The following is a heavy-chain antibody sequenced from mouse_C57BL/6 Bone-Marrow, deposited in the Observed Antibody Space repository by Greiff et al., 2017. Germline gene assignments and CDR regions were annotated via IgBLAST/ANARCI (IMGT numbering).Heavy chain of an antibody. CDR3: ARSTAQGDYYAMDY. CDR2: ILPGSCST. CDR1: GYTFTGYW. V-gene: IGHV1-9*01. Sequence: VQLQQSGAELMKPGASVKLSCKATGYTFTGYWIEWVKQRPGHGLEWIGEILPGSCSTNYNEKFKGKSTFTADTVSNSAYMQLSILTTEDSAIYYCARSTAQGDYYAMDYWGQGTLVTVSS. D-gene: IGHD3-2*02. J-gene: IGHJ4*01.